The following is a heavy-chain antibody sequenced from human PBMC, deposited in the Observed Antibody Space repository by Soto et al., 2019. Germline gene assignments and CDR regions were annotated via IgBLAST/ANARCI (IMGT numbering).Heavy chain of an antibody. Sequence: EVQLVESGGGLVKPGGSLRLSCAASGFTFSSYSMNWVRQAPGKGLEWVSSISSSSSYIYYADSVKGRFTISRDNAKNSLYLQMNSLRAEDTAVYYCARDGGTGYSSGCLDYWGQGTLVTVSS. D-gene: IGHD6-19*01. CDR1: GFTFSSYS. J-gene: IGHJ4*02. CDR2: ISSSSSYI. V-gene: IGHV3-21*01. CDR3: ARDGGTGYSSGCLDY.